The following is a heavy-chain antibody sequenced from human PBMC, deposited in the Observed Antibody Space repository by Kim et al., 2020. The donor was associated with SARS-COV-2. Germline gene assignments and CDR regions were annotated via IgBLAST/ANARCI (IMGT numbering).Heavy chain of an antibody. D-gene: IGHD3-16*01. CDR1: GFTFRSFA. CDR3: AKLVEFGENGMDV. CDR2: ITRDGETT. V-gene: IGHV3-23*01. Sequence: GGSLRLSCAASGFTFRSFAMSWVRQAPGKGLEWVSIITRDGETTYHADSVRGRFTISRDNSNNTLYLQMNSLRAEDTAVYYCAKLVEFGENGMDVWGQGTTVTVS. J-gene: IGHJ6*02.